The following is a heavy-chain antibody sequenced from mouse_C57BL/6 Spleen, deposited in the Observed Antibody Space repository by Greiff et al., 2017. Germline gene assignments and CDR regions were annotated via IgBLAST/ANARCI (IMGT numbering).Heavy chain of an antibody. J-gene: IGHJ2*01. CDR3: ARSGGYDD. CDR1: GYTFTSYW. CDR2: IDPSDSYT. V-gene: IGHV1-59*01. Sequence: QVQLQQPGAELVRPGTSVKLSCTASGYTFTSYWMPWVKQRPGQGLEWIGVIDPSDSYTNYTQKFKGKATLTVDTSSSTAYMQLSSLTSEDSAVYYWARSGGYDDWGKGTTLTVSS. D-gene: IGHD3-1*01.